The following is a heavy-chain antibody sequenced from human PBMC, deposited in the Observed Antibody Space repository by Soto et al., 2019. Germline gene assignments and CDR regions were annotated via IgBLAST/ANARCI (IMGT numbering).Heavy chain of an antibody. CDR3: ARLGITMIVVVTPSAY. Sequence: PSETLSLTCTVSGCSISSYYWGWIRQPPGKGLEWIGSIYYSGSTYYNPSLKSRVTISVDTSKNQFSLKLSSVTAADTAVYYCARLGITMIVVVTPSAYWGQGTLVTVSS. CDR1: GCSISSYY. D-gene: IGHD3-22*01. V-gene: IGHV4-39*01. J-gene: IGHJ4*02. CDR2: IYYSGST.